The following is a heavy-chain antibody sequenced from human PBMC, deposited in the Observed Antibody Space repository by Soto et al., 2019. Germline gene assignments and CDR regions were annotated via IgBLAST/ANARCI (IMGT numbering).Heavy chain of an antibody. CDR1: GGSISSGAYY. CDR3: ARGNGVNYYYAMDV. V-gene: IGHV4-30-4*01. D-gene: IGHD2-8*01. CDR2: IYYSGST. Sequence: SETLSLTCTVSGGSISSGAYYWSWIRQPPGKGLEWIGYIYYSGSTYYNPSLKSRVNISVDTSKNQFSLKLSSVTAADTAVYFCARGNGVNYYYAMDVWGQGTTVTVSS. J-gene: IGHJ6*02.